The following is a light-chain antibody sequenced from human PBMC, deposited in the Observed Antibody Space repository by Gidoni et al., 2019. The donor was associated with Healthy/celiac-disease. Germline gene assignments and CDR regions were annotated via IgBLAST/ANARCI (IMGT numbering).Light chain of an antibody. CDR1: QSLLHSNGYNY. J-gene: IGKJ3*01. CDR2: LGS. CDR3: MQALQTPHF. V-gene: IGKV2-28*01. Sequence: PVTPGEPASISCRSSQSLLHSNGYNYLVWYLQNPGQSPQLLIYLGSTRASGVPDRCSGSGSGTDFTLKISRVEAEDVGVYYCMQALQTPHFFGPGTKVDIK.